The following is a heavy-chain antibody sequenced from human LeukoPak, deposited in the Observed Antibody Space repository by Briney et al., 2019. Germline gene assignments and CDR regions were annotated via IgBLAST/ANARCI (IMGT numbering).Heavy chain of an antibody. CDR3: ARGLFGSGSCPDG. Sequence: GGSLRLSCSASGFTFSYYTIHWVRQAPGKGLEWVALIWSDEYYADSVKGRITISRDNSKNTVYLQMNSLRAKDTAVYYCARGLFGSGSCPDGWGQGTLVTVSS. D-gene: IGHD3-10*01. V-gene: IGHV3-33*01. CDR1: GFTFSYYT. CDR2: IWSDE. J-gene: IGHJ4*02.